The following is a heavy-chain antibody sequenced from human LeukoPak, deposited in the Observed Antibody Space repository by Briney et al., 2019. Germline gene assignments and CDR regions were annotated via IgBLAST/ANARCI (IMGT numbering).Heavy chain of an antibody. J-gene: IGHJ4*02. V-gene: IGHV5-51*01. CDR3: VRQGYYYDSSAYYSIDY. Sequence: PGESLKISCKASGYSFSSYWIGWVRQMPGKGLGWVGIIYPGDSDTRYSPSFQGQVTISADESIRTAYLQWSSLKASDTAIYYCVRQGYYYDSSAYYSIDYWGQGTLVTVSS. CDR2: IYPGDSDT. CDR1: GYSFSSYW. D-gene: IGHD3-22*01.